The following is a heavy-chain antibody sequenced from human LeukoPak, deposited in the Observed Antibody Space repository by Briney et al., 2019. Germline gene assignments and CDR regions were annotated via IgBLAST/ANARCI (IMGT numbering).Heavy chain of an antibody. Sequence: PGGSLRLSCAASGFTFSTYWMSWVRQAPGKGLEWVANIDQDGGVKNYVDSVKGRFTISRDNAKNSLYLQMNSLRAEDTAVYYCARGADYFDYYYYYGMDVWGQGTTVTVSS. CDR3: ARGADYFDYYYYYGMDV. J-gene: IGHJ6*02. D-gene: IGHD2/OR15-2a*01. CDR1: GFTFSTYW. CDR2: IDQDGGVK. V-gene: IGHV3-7*02.